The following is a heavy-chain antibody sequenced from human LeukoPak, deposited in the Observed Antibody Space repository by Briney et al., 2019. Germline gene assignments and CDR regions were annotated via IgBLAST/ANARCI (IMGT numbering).Heavy chain of an antibody. J-gene: IGHJ4*02. CDR2: IYTSGST. V-gene: IGHV4-61*02. Sequence: SQTLSLTCTVSGGSISSGSYYWSWIRQPAGKGLEWIGRIYTSGSTNYNPSLKSRVTISVDTSKNQFSLKLSSVTAADTAVYYCARGVGDTTSFDYWGQGTLVTVSS. CDR3: ARGVGDTTSFDY. CDR1: GGSISSGSYY. D-gene: IGHD1-26*01.